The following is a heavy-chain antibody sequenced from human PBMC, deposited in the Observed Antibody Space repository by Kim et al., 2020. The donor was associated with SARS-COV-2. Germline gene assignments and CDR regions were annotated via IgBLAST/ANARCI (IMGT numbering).Heavy chain of an antibody. V-gene: IGHV3-23*01. J-gene: IGHJ4*02. CDR3: AALGGYSYGLDY. Sequence: NYPDPGKGRFTISRANAKNTLYLQMNSLRAEDTAVYYCAALGGYSYGLDYWGQGTLVTVSS. D-gene: IGHD5-18*01.